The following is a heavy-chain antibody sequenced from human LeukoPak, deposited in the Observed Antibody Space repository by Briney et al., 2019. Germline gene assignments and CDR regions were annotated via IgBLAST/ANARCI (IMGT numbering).Heavy chain of an antibody. D-gene: IGHD2-2*01. CDR1: GFTFSSYA. J-gene: IGHJ4*02. CDR2: ISSSGGST. Sequence: PGGSLRLSCAASGFTFSSYAMNWVRQAPGKGLEYVSAISSSGGSTSYANSVKGRFIISRDNSKNTLYLQMGSLRPDDVAVYYCARGYCSSTSCYVSDYWGQGTLVTVSS. V-gene: IGHV3-64*01. CDR3: ARGYCSSTSCYVSDY.